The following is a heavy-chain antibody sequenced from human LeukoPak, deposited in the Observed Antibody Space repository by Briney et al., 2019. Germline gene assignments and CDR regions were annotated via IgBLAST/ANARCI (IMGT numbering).Heavy chain of an antibody. D-gene: IGHD3-10*01. J-gene: IGHJ4*02. CDR1: GFTFSSYA. CDR3: APQENYYGSGTPGD. CDR2: ISGSGGST. Sequence: PGGSLRLSCAASGFTFSSYAMSWVRQAPGKGLEWVSAISGSGGSTYYADSVKGRFTISRDNSKNTLYLQMNSLRAEDTAVYYCAPQENYYGSGTPGDWGQGTLVTVSS. V-gene: IGHV3-23*01.